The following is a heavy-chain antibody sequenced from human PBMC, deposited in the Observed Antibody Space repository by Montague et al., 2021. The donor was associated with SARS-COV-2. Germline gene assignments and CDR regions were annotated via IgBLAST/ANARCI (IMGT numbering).Heavy chain of an antibody. CDR2: IYYSGST. D-gene: IGHD6-19*01. Sequence: SETLSLTCTVSGGSISSSSYYWGWIRQPPGKGLEWIGYIYYSGSTNYNPSLKSRVTISVDTSKNQFSLKLSSVTAADTAVYYCARVPFVAVAGTLLPYYYYCGMDVWGQGTTVTVSS. CDR1: GGSISSSSYY. J-gene: IGHJ6*02. V-gene: IGHV4-61*05. CDR3: ARVPFVAVAGTLLPYYYYCGMDV.